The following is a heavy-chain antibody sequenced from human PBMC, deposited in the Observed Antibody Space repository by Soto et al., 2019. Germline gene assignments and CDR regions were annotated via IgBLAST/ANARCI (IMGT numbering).Heavy chain of an antibody. CDR1: GGSFSGYY. J-gene: IGHJ4*02. Sequence: SETLSLTCAVYGGSFSGYYWSWIRQPPGKGLEWIGEINHSGSTNYNPSLKSRVTISVDTSKNQFSLKLSSVTAADTAVYYCASYYYDSSGYYFSAFGFDYWGQGTLVTVYS. CDR2: INHSGST. V-gene: IGHV4-34*01. CDR3: ASYYYDSSGYYFSAFGFDY. D-gene: IGHD3-22*01.